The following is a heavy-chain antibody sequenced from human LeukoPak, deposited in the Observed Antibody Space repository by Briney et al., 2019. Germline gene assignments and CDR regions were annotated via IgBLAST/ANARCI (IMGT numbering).Heavy chain of an antibody. CDR2: TYYRSKWYN. J-gene: IGHJ5*02. CDR1: GDSVSSNSAA. V-gene: IGHV6-1*01. D-gene: IGHD3-10*01. CDR3: APLLLWFGDGPLDP. Sequence: SQTLSLTCAISGDSVSSNSAAWNWIGQSPSRGLEWLGRTYYRSKWYNDYAVSVKSRITINPDTSKNQFSLKLSSVTAADTAVYYCAPLLLWFGDGPLDPWGQGTLVTVSS.